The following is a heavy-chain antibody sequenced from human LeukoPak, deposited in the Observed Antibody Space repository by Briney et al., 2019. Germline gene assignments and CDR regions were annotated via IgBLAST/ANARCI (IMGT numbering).Heavy chain of an antibody. D-gene: IGHD3-10*01. Sequence: SVKVSCKASGGTFSSYAISWVRQAPGQGLEWMGRIIPILGIANYAQKFQGRVTITADKSTSTAYMELSSLRSEDAAVYYCARQYHHGDWGQGTLVTVSS. CDR2: IIPILGIA. CDR3: ARQYHHGD. V-gene: IGHV1-69*04. CDR1: GGTFSSYA. J-gene: IGHJ4*02.